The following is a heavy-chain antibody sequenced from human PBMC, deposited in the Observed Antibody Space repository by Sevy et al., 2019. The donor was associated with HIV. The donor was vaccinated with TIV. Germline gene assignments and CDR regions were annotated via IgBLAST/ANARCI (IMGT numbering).Heavy chain of an antibody. D-gene: IGHD2-2*01. J-gene: IGHJ6*03. CDR1: GFTFSSYG. CDR3: AKDPGYCSSTSCLDYYYYYYMDV. CDR2: IRYDGSNK. V-gene: IGHV3-30*02. Sequence: GGSLRLSCAASGFTFSSYGMHWVRQAPGKGLEWVAFIRYDGSNKYYADSVKGRFTITRDNSKNTLYLQMNSLRAEDTAGYYCAKDPGYCSSTSCLDYYYYYYMDVWGKGTTVTVSS.